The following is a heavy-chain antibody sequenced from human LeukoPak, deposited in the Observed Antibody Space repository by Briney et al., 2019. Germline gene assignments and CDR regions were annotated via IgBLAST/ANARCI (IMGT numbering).Heavy chain of an antibody. Sequence: GGSLRLSCAASGFTFSSYAMHWVRQAPGKGLEYVSAISSNGGSTYYANSVKGRFTISRDNSKNTLYLQMGSLRAEDMAVYYCARGRAFTVGASYNWFDPWGQGTLVTVSS. J-gene: IGHJ5*02. CDR1: GFTFSSYA. D-gene: IGHD1-26*01. CDR2: ISSNGGST. V-gene: IGHV3-64*01. CDR3: ARGRAFTVGASYNWFDP.